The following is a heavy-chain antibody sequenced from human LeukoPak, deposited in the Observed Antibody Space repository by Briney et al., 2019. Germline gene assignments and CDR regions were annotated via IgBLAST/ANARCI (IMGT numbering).Heavy chain of an antibody. CDR3: AKALDIVVVPAAITYYYGMDV. CDR2: ISGSGGST. D-gene: IGHD2-2*02. Sequence: GGSLRLSCAASGFTFSSYWMSWVRQAPGKGLEWVSAISGSGGSTYYADSVKGRFTISRDNSKNTLYLQMNSLRAEDTAVYYCAKALDIVVVPAAITYYYGMDVWGQGTTVTVSS. CDR1: GFTFSSYW. J-gene: IGHJ6*02. V-gene: IGHV3-23*01.